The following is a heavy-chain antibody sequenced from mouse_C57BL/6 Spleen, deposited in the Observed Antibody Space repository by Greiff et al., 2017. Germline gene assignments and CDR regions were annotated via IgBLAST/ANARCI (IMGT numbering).Heavy chain of an antibody. J-gene: IGHJ4*01. V-gene: IGHV10-1*01. CDR2: IRSKSNNYAT. Sequence: EMKLVESGGGLVQPKGSLKLSCAASGFSFNTYAMNWVRQAPGKGLEWVARIRSKSNNYATYYADSVKDRFTISRDDSESMLYLQMNNLKTEETAMYYCVRHDDGYPYYYAMDYWGQGTSVTVSS. CDR3: VRHDDGYPYYYAMDY. D-gene: IGHD2-3*01. CDR1: GFSFNTYA.